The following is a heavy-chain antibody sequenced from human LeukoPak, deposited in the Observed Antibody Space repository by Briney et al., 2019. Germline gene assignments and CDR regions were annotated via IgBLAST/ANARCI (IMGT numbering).Heavy chain of an antibody. CDR1: GGSISSYY. CDR2: IYYSGST. V-gene: IGHV4-59*01. J-gene: IGHJ2*01. Sequence: SETLSLTCTVSGGSISSYYWGWIRQPPGKGLEWIGYIYYSGSTNYNPSLKSRVTISVDTSKNQFSLKLSSVTAADTAVYYCAREEIAARRQAVWYFDLWGRGTLVTVSS. CDR3: AREEIAARRQAVWYFDL. D-gene: IGHD6-6*01.